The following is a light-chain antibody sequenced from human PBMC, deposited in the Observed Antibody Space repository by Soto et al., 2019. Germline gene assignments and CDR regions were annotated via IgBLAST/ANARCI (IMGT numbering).Light chain of an antibody. J-gene: IGLJ2*01. Sequence: SYELTQPPSVSVSPGQTASITCSGDKLGDKYACWYQQKPGQSPVLVIYQDRKRPSGIPERFSGSSSGNTATLTISGTQAMDEADYYCQAWDSSTNVVFGGGTKLTVL. CDR3: QAWDSSTNVV. V-gene: IGLV3-1*01. CDR2: QDR. CDR1: KLGDKY.